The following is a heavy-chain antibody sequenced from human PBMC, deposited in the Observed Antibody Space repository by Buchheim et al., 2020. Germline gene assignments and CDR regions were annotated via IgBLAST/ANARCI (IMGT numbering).Heavy chain of an antibody. V-gene: IGHV2-5*02. CDR2: IYWDDDK. CDR3: ASWAVTADAGFDF. D-gene: IGHD2-21*02. CDR1: GFSLTTSGVG. J-gene: IGHJ4*02. Sequence: QITLKESGPTLVKPTQTLTLTCTFSGFSLTTSGVGVGWIRQPPGKALEWLALIYWDDDKRFSPSLRTRLTITKDSSINRVVLSMSNVDPVDTSTYYCASWAVTADAGFDFWGQGTL.